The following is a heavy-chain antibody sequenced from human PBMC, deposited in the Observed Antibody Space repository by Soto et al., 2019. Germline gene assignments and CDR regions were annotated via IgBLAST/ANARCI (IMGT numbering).Heavy chain of an antibody. CDR1: GFIFSSYA. J-gene: IGHJ4*02. CDR3: AKVGSSWYFRFY. CDR2: ISGSGGST. Sequence: PGGSLRLSCAASGFIFSSYAMSWVRQAPGKGLEWVSAISGSGGSTYYADSVKGRFTISRDNSKNTLYLQMNSLRAEDTAVYYCAKVGSSWYFRFYWGQGTLVTVLL. D-gene: IGHD6-13*01. V-gene: IGHV3-23*01.